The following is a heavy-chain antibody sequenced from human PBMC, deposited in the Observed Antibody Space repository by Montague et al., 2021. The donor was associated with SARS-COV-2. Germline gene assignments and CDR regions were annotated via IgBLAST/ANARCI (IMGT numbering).Heavy chain of an antibody. Sequence: SVKVSCKVSGYTLTELSMHWVRQAPGKGLEWMGGFDPEDGETIYAQKFQGRVTMTEDTSTDTAYMELSSLRSEDTAVYYCATGGASAWASAFYYDMDVWGQGTTVTVSS. CDR1: GYTLTELS. CDR2: FDPEDGET. D-gene: IGHD3-16*01. J-gene: IGHJ6*02. CDR3: ATGGASAWASAFYYDMDV. V-gene: IGHV1-24*01.